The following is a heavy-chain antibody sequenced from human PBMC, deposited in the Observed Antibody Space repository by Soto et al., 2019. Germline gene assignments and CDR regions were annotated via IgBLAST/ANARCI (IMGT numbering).Heavy chain of an antibody. Sequence: GASVKVSCKASGYTFTSYYMHWVRQAPGQGLEWMGIIDPKGGETSYAQKFQGRVTMTEDTSTDTAYMELSSLRSEDTAVYYCATLELRYYYDSSGYSPGGYWGQGTLVTVSS. CDR1: GYTFTSYY. CDR2: IDPKGGET. D-gene: IGHD3-22*01. J-gene: IGHJ4*02. V-gene: IGHV1-46*01. CDR3: ATLELRYYYDSSGYSPGGY.